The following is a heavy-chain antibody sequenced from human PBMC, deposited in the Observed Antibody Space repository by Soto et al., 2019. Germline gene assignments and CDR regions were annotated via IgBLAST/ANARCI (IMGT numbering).Heavy chain of an antibody. V-gene: IGHV3-30-3*01. CDR1: GFTFSSYL. CDR3: ARDDEGGSDCDLGY. D-gene: IGHD3-10*01. Sequence: QVQLVESGGGVVQPGRSLRLSCATSGFTFSSYLIHWVRQTPDKGLEWVAFISRDGSNEYYADSVKGRFTISRDNSKNTIYLEINILRDEDTAVYYCARDDEGGSDCDLGYWGQGALVTVSS. CDR2: ISRDGSNE. J-gene: IGHJ4*02.